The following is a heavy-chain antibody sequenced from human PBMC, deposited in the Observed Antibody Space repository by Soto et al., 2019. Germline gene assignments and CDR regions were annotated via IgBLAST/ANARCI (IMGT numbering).Heavy chain of an antibody. V-gene: IGHV1-69*04. CDR2: IIPILGIA. J-gene: IGHJ4*02. D-gene: IGHD2-2*01. CDR3: ASEPLDAMVVVPAAMEAYFDY. Sequence: WVRQAPGQGLEWMGRIIPILGIANYAQKFQGRVTITADKSTSTAYMELSSLRSEDTAVYYCASEPLDAMVVVPAAMEAYFDYWGQGTLVTVSS.